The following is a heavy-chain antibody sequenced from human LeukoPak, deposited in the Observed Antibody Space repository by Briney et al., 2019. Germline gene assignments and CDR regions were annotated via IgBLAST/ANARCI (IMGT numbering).Heavy chain of an antibody. Sequence: GASVKVSCKASGYSFTNYAMHWVRQAPGQRLEWMGCINADNGNTKYSQNFQGRVTITRDTSATTAYMELSSLRSEDTAVYYCAKDLKYSSGWYFDYWGQGTLVTVSS. J-gene: IGHJ4*02. CDR3: AKDLKYSSGWYFDY. V-gene: IGHV1-3*01. D-gene: IGHD6-19*01. CDR2: INADNGNT. CDR1: GYSFTNYA.